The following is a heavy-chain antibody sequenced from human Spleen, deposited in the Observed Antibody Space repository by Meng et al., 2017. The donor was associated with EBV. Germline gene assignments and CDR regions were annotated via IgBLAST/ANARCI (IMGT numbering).Heavy chain of an antibody. D-gene: IGHD3-16*01. V-gene: IGHV4-39*07. Sequence: LCRERLKRTETSSITCTVSGESIRRMAYCGGWNRQPPGNGLEWIGTIYSCGDTSSNPSLKSRVTISVDTSKNQLSLKLRSVTAADTAVYYCARDTFAWDAWWGQGTLVTVSS. CDR3: ARDTFAWDAW. CDR1: GESIRRMAYC. CDR2: IYSCGDT. J-gene: IGHJ4*02.